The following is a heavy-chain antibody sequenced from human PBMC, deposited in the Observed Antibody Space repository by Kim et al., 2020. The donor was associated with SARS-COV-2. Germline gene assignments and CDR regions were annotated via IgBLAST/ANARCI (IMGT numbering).Heavy chain of an antibody. V-gene: IGHV1-3*01. J-gene: IGHJ4*02. Sequence: NGNIKYSEKCKDRITVTRDTSASTVYMELGSLRSEDTAVYYCARNDYFDYWGQGTLVTVSS. CDR2: NGNI. CDR3: ARNDYFDY.